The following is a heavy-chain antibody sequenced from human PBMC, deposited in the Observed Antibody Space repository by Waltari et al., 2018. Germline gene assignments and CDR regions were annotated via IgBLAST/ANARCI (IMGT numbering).Heavy chain of an antibody. Sequence: RRSRQPPGQGLEWIGTISYTGATYSSPSLKSRVTISRDTSKNQLALTLGSVTAADTALYYCATYIGASLGKAAFDVWGQGTMVTVSS. J-gene: IGHJ3*01. V-gene: IGHV4-39*01. CDR3: ATYIGASLGKAAFDV. D-gene: IGHD5-12*01. CDR2: ISYTGAT.